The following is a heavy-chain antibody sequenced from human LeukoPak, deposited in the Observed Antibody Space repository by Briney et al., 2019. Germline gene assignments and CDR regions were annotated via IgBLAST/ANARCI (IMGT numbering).Heavy chain of an antibody. CDR2: ISSSSSYI. V-gene: IGHV3-21*01. D-gene: IGHD3-10*01. CDR3: ARGNYYGMDV. Sequence: GGSLRLSCAASGFTFSSYSMNWVRQAPGKGLEWVSSISSSSSYIYYADSVKGRFTISSDNAKNTLYLQMNSLGAEDTAAYYCARGNYYGMDVWGQGTTVIVSS. CDR1: GFTFSSYS. J-gene: IGHJ6*02.